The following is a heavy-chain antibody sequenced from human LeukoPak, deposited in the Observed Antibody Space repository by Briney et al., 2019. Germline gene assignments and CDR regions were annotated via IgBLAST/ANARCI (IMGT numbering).Heavy chain of an antibody. CDR2: INHSGRT. CDR1: GVSFSDYY. CDR3: ARQNYGAAPLRY. V-gene: IGHV4-34*01. J-gene: IGHJ4*02. Sequence: PSGTLSLTCAVYGVSFSDYYWSWIRQPPGKGLEWIGEINHSGRTNYNPSLKSRVTISVDTSKNQFSLKLSSVTAADTAVYYCARQNYGAAPLRYWGQGTLVTVSS. D-gene: IGHD4/OR15-4a*01.